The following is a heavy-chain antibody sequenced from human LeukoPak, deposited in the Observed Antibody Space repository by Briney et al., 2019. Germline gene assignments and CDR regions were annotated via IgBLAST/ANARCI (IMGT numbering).Heavy chain of an antibody. CDR2: ITSSSSIT. D-gene: IGHD3-3*01. V-gene: IGHV3-48*01. J-gene: IGHJ4*02. Sequence: GGSLRLSYAPSGFTFSTYSMNWVRQAPGKGLEWVSYITSSSSITYYADSVKGRFTISRDNAKNSLYLQMNSLRAEDTAVYYCARYDFWSGPDYWGQGTLVTVSS. CDR1: GFTFSTYS. CDR3: ARYDFWSGPDY.